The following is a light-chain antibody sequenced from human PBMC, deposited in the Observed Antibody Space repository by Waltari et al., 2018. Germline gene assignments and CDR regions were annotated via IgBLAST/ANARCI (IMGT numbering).Light chain of an antibody. V-gene: IGKV1-39*01. J-gene: IGKJ4*01. CDR3: QQSHSSPRT. Sequence: DIQMTQSPSSLAASVGDTVTITCRASQSISKYFNWYQHKPGKAPKLLIYGVSSLQSGVPPRFSGSGSGTVFTLTISSLQPEDFATYYCQQSHSSPRTSGGGTKVEMK. CDR1: QSISKY. CDR2: GVS.